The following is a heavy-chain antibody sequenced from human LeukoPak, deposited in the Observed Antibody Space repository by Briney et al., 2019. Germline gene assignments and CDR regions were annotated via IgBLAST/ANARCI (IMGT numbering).Heavy chain of an antibody. Sequence: GGSLRLSCAASGFIVSSNYMSWVRQAPGKGLEWVSLIYSSGSTYYTASVKGRFTISRDHSKNTLYLHMNSLRAEDAALCYCARGLESCSSGSCFKDWGQGTLVTVSS. D-gene: IGHD2-15*01. CDR1: GFIVSSNY. V-gene: IGHV3-53*01. J-gene: IGHJ4*02. CDR2: IYSSGST. CDR3: ARGLESCSSGSCFKD.